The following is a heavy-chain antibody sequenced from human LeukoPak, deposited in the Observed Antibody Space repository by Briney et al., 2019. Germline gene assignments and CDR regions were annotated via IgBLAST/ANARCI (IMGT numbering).Heavy chain of an antibody. J-gene: IGHJ4*02. D-gene: IGHD3-22*01. V-gene: IGHV3-15*01. Sequence: GGSLRLSCAASGFTFSNAWMSWVRQAPGKGLEWVGRIKSKTDGGTTDYAAPVKGRFTISRDDSKNTLYLQMNSLKTEDTAVYYCATLPVNLYYYDSSGYYYEWGQGTLVTVSS. CDR2: IKSKTDGGTT. CDR1: GFTFSNAW. CDR3: ATLPVNLYYYDSSGYYYE.